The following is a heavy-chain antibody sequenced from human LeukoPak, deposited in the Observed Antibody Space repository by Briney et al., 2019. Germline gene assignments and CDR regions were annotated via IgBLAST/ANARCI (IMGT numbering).Heavy chain of an antibody. CDR3: ARVTPAGAWLGYFDY. D-gene: IGHD6-19*01. CDR2: VHYSGGS. V-gene: IGHV4-39*07. CDR1: GGSISSSTYH. Sequence: SQTLSLTRTVSGGSISSSTYHWGWLRQSPGKGLEWLGSVHYSGGSYYSPSLKSRVTISLNTSKNQFSLKLSSVTAADTAVYYCARVTPAGAWLGYFDYWGQGTLVTVSS. J-gene: IGHJ4*02.